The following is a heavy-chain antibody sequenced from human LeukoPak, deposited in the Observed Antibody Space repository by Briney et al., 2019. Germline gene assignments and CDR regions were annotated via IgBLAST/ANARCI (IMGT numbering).Heavy chain of an antibody. CDR1: GFTFSSYA. D-gene: IGHD3-9*01. Sequence: PGGSLRLSCAASGFTFSSYAMSWVRQAPGKGLEWVSAISGSGGSTYHADSVKGRFTISRDNSKNTLYLQMNSLRAEDTAVYYCAKREQYYDILTGYLYWFDPWGQGTLVTVSS. CDR2: ISGSGGST. V-gene: IGHV3-23*01. CDR3: AKREQYYDILTGYLYWFDP. J-gene: IGHJ5*02.